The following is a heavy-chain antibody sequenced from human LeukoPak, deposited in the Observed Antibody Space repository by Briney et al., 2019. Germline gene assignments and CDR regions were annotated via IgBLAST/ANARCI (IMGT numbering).Heavy chain of an antibody. CDR2: ISYDGSNK. CDR1: GFTFSSYA. CDR3: ARDGSTYGYYYYMDV. Sequence: GRSLRLSCAASGFTFSSYAMHWVRQAPGKGLGWVAVISYDGSNKYYADSVKGRFTISRDNSKNTLYLQMNSLRAEDTAVYYCARDGSTYGYYYYMDVWGKGTTVTVSS. V-gene: IGHV3-30*04. J-gene: IGHJ6*03. D-gene: IGHD2-15*01.